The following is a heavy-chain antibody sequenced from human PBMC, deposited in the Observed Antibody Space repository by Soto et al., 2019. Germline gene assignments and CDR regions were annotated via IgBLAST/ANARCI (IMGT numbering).Heavy chain of an antibody. V-gene: IGHV3-30*18. CDR1: GFIFISYG. D-gene: IGHD5-18*01. CDR2: ISYDGSNK. CDR3: AKGSTAMTYFDY. J-gene: IGHJ4*02. Sequence: QVQLVESGGGVVQPGRSLRLSCAASGFIFISYGMHWVRQAPGKGLEWVAVISYDGSNKYYADTVKGRFTISRDNSKNTLYLQMNSLRAEDTAVYYCAKGSTAMTYFDYWGQGTLVTVSS.